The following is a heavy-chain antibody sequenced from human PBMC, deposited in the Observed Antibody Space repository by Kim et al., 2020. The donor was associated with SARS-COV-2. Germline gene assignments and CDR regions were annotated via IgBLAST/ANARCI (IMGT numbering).Heavy chain of an antibody. Sequence: SVKVSCKASGYTFSTFAIHWVRQAPGQGLEWLGGMIPVFDTPDYAQTFKGRVTIIADASTSTAYMELTSLRFEDTAMYYCARGTRANDNSRGFDIWGQG. CDR3: ARGTRANDNSRGFDI. J-gene: IGHJ3*02. V-gene: IGHV1-69*13. CDR2: MIPVFDTP. CDR1: GYTFSTFA. D-gene: IGHD1-20*01.